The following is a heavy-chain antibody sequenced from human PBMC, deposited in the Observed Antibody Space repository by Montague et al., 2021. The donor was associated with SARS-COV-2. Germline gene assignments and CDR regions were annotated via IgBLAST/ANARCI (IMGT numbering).Heavy chain of an antibody. CDR1: GYTFTSHW. CDR2: VYPRSLGNPEI. J-gene: IGHJ4*02. Sequence: QSGAEVKKPGESLRISCKTSGYTFTSHWVGWVRQKPGKGLEWLGIVYPRSLGNPEIKYSPSFEGQVIISVDKSIATAYLHLNRLKASDTATYYCARVGAYSGYDCDVFDLWGPGTLVIVSS. CDR3: ARVGAYSGYDCDVFDL. V-gene: IGHV5-51*01. D-gene: IGHD5-12*01.